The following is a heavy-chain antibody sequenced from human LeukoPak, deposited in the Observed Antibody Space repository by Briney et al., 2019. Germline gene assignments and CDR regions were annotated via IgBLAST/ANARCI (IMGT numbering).Heavy chain of an antibody. CDR3: ARGRVSSSTWYSTYYYFFYMDF. D-gene: IGHD4-11*01. Sequence: GGSLRLYCAASGFTFSSYAMSWVRQAPGKGLEWVSAISGSGGSTYYADSVKGRFTISRDNSKNTLYLQMNSLRAEDTAVYYCARGRVSSSTWYSTYYYFFYMDFWGKGTTVTVSS. CDR1: GFTFSSYA. V-gene: IGHV3-23*01. CDR2: ISGSGGST. J-gene: IGHJ6*03.